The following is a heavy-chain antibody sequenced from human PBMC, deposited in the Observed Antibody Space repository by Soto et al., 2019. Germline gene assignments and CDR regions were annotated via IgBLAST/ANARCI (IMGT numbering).Heavy chain of an antibody. CDR3: AKARDQQWVRLPFDY. Sequence: EVQLLESGGGLVQPGGSLRLSCVGSGFFFSSYTMTWVRQAPGKGLEWVSSFSATSENTYYADSVRGRFTISRDNSKNTPFLQMNSLTAEDTAMYYCAKARDQQWVRLPFDYWGQGILVLVSS. CDR2: FSATSENT. CDR1: GFFFSSYT. D-gene: IGHD6-19*01. J-gene: IGHJ4*02. V-gene: IGHV3-23*01.